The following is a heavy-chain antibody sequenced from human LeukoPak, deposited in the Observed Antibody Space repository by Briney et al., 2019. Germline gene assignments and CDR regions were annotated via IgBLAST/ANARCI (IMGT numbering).Heavy chain of an antibody. CDR3: ARDLRAAAGTTNWFDP. CDR1: GGSINSYY. CDR2: IYYSGST. D-gene: IGHD6-13*01. Sequence: SETLSLTCTVSGGSINSYYWSWIRQPPGKGLEWIGYIYYSGSTNYNPSLKSRVTISVDASKNQFSLKLSSVTAADTAVYHCARDLRAAAGTTNWFDPWGQGTLVTVSS. J-gene: IGHJ5*02. V-gene: IGHV4-59*01.